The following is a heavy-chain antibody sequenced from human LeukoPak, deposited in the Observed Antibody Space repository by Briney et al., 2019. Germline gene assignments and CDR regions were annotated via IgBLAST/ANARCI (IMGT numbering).Heavy chain of an antibody. CDR2: IYTSGST. V-gene: IGHV4-61*02. CDR1: GGSISSGSYY. D-gene: IGHD1-1*01. CDR3: ARDLGILWFDP. Sequence: SQTLSLTCTVSGGSISSGSYYWSWIRQPAGKGLEWIGRIYTSGSTNYSPSLKSRVTISVDTSKNQFSLKLSSVTAADTAVYYCARDLGILWFDPWAREPWSPSPQ. J-gene: IGHJ5*02.